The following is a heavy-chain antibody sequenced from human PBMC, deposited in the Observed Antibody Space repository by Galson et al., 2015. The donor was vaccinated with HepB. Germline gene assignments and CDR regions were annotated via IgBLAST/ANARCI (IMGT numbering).Heavy chain of an antibody. J-gene: IGHJ3*02. CDR1: GYTFTSYA. CDR3: AREPEYYYDSSGLFGAFDI. D-gene: IGHD3-22*01. CDR2: INTNTGNP. Sequence: SVKVSCKASGYTFTSYAMNWVRQAPGQGLEWMGWINTNTGNPTYAQGFTGRFVFSLDTSVSTAYLQISSLKAEDTAVYYCAREPEYYYDSSGLFGAFDIWGQWTMVTVSS. V-gene: IGHV7-4-1*02.